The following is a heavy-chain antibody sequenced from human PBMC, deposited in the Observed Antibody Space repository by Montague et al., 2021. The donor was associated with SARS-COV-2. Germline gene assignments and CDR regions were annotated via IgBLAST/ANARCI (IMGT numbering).Heavy chain of an antibody. CDR3: ARLGDGIVPSPILGLGPYYSFYYFDV. Sequence: SETLSLTCADSGGSFSRYYWSWIRQPPGKGLEWIGEISQSGNTKYNPSLQSRVSISLDTSGNQFSLKVSSVTAADTAIYYCARLGDGIVPSPILGLGPYYSFYYFDVWGQGTTVTVSS. J-gene: IGHJ6*03. CDR2: ISQSGNT. CDR1: GGSFSRYY. V-gene: IGHV4-34*01. D-gene: IGHD2-2*02.